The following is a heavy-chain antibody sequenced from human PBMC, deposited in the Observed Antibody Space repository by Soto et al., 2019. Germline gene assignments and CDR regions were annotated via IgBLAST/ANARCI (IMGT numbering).Heavy chain of an antibody. CDR3: AKSLDIHYKNWFDP. Sequence: GGSLRLSCAASGFTFSSAAMNWVRQAPGKGLEWVSIISGSDSRTYYADSVKGRFTISRGNSKNTLYLDMNSLRAEDTAVYYCAKSLDIHYKNWFDPWGQGTLVTVSS. J-gene: IGHJ5*02. V-gene: IGHV3-23*01. D-gene: IGHD4-4*01. CDR2: ISGSDSRT. CDR1: GFTFSSAA.